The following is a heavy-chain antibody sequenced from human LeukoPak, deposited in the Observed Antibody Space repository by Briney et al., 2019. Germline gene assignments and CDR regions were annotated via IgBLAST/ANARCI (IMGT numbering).Heavy chain of an antibody. D-gene: IGHD3-9*01. CDR2: INAGNGNT. CDR3: ARAARHYDILTPFDP. V-gene: IGHV1-3*01. CDR1: GYTFTSYA. Sequence: ASVKVSCKASGYTFTSYAMHWVRQAPGQRLEWMGWINAGNGNTKYSQKFQGGVTITRDTSASTAYMELSSLRSEDTAVYYCARAARHYDILTPFDPWGQGTLVTVSS. J-gene: IGHJ5*02.